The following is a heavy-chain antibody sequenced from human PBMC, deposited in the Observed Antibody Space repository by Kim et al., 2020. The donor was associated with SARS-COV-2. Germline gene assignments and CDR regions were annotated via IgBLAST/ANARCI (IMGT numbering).Heavy chain of an antibody. CDR3: ARERESNFGLFDY. D-gene: IGHD4-4*01. J-gene: IGHJ4*02. Sequence: AVSVKSRITINPDTSKNQFSLQLNSVTPEETAVYYCARERESNFGLFDYWGQGTLVTVSS. V-gene: IGHV6-1*01.